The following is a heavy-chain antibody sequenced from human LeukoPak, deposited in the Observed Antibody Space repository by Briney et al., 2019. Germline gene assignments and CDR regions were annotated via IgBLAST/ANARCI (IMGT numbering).Heavy chain of an antibody. D-gene: IGHD3-22*01. CDR2: INPSGGST. CDR3: ARDLGSGGDYYDSSGYLY. J-gene: IGHJ4*02. V-gene: IGHV1-46*01. CDR1: GYTFTSYY. Sequence: ASVKVSCKASGYTFTSYYMHWVRQAPGQGLEWMGIINPSGGSTSYAQKFQGRVTMARDTSTSTVYMELSSLRSEDTAVYYCARDLGSGGDYYDSSGYLYWGQGTLVTVSS.